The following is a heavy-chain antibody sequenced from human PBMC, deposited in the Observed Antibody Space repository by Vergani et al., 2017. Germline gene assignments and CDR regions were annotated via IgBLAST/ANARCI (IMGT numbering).Heavy chain of an antibody. CDR1: GFSFSRHA. D-gene: IGHD3-10*01. J-gene: IGHJ6*03. V-gene: IGHV3-30*18. Sequence: QVQLAESGGGRVQPGRSLRLSCAASGFSFSRHAIHWVRQAPGKGLEWVAVISNDGSKKYYADTVKGRFTISRDNSKNTLDLQMNSLRSQDTAVYYCVKAGSVTSGRLQYNFDMDVWGKGTTVTVS. CDR3: VKAGSVTSGRLQYNFDMDV. CDR2: ISNDGSKK.